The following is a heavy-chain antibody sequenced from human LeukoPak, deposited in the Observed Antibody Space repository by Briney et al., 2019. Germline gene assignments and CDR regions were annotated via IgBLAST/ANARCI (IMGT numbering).Heavy chain of an antibody. Sequence: GGSLRLSFAASGFTFSSYWMSWVRQAPGKGLEWVANINLDGSEMYYVDSVKGRFIVSRDNAEKSLYLQMNSLRAEDTAVYYCARDYAAGAIDVWGQGTTVTV. CDR3: ARDYAAGAIDV. J-gene: IGHJ6*02. V-gene: IGHV3-7*01. CDR2: INLDGSEM. CDR1: GFTFSSYW. D-gene: IGHD6-13*01.